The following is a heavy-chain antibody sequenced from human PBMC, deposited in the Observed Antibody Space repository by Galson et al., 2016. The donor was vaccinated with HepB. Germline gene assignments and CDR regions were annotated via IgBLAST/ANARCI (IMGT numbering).Heavy chain of an antibody. CDR2: IWNDGSNK. D-gene: IGHD3-3*01. Sequence: SLRLSCAASGFTFSSYGMHWVRQAPGKGLEWVAVIWNDGSNKYYADSVKSRFTISRDNSKNTLYLELNSLRAEDTAVHYCARELRPPLVWLFRSRLRAVDDWGQGTLVTVSS. J-gene: IGHJ4*02. CDR1: GFTFSSYG. V-gene: IGHV3-33*01. CDR3: ARELRPPLVWLFRSRLRAVDD.